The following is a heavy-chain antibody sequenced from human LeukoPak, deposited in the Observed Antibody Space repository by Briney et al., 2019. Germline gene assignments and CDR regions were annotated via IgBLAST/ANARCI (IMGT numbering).Heavy chain of an antibody. J-gene: IGHJ5*02. D-gene: IGHD1-1*01. V-gene: IGHV3-30*01. CDR2: ISYDENNK. CDR3: ARSKLAEKNWFAP. CDR1: GFTFSNYA. Sequence: GGSLRLSCAASGFTFSNYAMHWVRQAPGKGLEWVAIISYDENNKYYADSVKGRFTISRDNSKNTLYLQVNSLRVEDTAVYYCARSKLAEKNWFAPGAREPWSPSPQ.